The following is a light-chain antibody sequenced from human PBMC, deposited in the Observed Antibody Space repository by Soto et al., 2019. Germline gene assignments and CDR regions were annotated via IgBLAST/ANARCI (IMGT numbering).Light chain of an antibody. Sequence: DIVMTQTPLSSPVTLGQAASISCRSSQSLLHSNGNTYLSWLQQRLGQPPRLLIEKISNRFAGVPDRFSGSGAGTDFTLTISKVEAEDIAIYYCMQATQFPYTFGRGTKREI. J-gene: IGKJ2*01. CDR1: QSLLHSNGNTY. CDR3: MQATQFPYT. V-gene: IGKV2-24*01. CDR2: KIS.